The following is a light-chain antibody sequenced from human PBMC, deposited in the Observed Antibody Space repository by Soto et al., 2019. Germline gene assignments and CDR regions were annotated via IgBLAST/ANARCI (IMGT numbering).Light chain of an antibody. CDR3: SSYTSSGTWV. CDR2: QVS. J-gene: IGLJ3*02. CDR1: SSDVGSYNR. V-gene: IGLV2-18*02. Sequence: QSALTQPPSVSGSPGQSVTISCTGTSSDVGSYNRVSWYQQPPGTAPKLMICQVSNRPSGVPDRFSGSKSGNTASLTSSGLQAEDEADYYCSSYTSSGTWVFGGGTKLTVL.